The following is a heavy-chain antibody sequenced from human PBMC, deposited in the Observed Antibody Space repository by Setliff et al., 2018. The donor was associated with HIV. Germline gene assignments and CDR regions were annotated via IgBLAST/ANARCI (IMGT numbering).Heavy chain of an antibody. V-gene: IGHV4-39*07. J-gene: IGHJ3*02. CDR3: AREPAYYNFWSGYYADAFDI. CDR2: IYYSGST. D-gene: IGHD3-3*01. CDR1: GGSISSSSYY. Sequence: PSETLSLTCTVSGGSISSSSYYWGWIRQPPGKGLEWIGSIYYSGSTYYNPSLKSRVTISVDTSKNQFSLKLSSVTAADTAVYYCAREPAYYNFWSGYYADAFDIWGQGTMVTVSS.